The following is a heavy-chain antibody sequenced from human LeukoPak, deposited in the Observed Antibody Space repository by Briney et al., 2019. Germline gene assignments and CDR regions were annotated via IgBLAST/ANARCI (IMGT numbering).Heavy chain of an antibody. CDR1: GGSISSYY. J-gene: IGHJ5*02. D-gene: IGHD3-16*01. CDR3: ARALLRPWFDP. CDR2: IYYSGST. V-gene: IGHV4-59*01. Sequence: SETLSLTCTVSGGSISSYYWSWIRQPPGKGLEWIGHIYYSGSTNYNPSLKSRVTISVDTSKNQFSLKLRSVTTADTAVYYCARALLRPWFDPWGQGTLVTVSS.